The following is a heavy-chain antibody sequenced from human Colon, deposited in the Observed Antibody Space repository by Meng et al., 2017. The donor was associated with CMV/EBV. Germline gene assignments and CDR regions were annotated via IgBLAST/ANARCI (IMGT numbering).Heavy chain of an antibody. Sequence: LCCGISGLTLTNSYMTWVRQPPGKGLEWVSIIYSGGSTSYGGSVKGRFTISRDISRNMVYLQMNSLRSDDTAVYYCARDTSGAGMDHWGQGTVVTVSS. D-gene: IGHD1-26*01. CDR1: GLTLTNSY. CDR3: ARDTSGAGMDH. V-gene: IGHV3-66*02. J-gene: IGHJ4*02. CDR2: IYSGGST.